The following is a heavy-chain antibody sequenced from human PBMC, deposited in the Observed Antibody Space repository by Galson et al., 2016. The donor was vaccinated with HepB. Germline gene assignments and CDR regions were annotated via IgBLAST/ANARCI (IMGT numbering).Heavy chain of an antibody. D-gene: IGHD4-17*01. CDR3: VREDYGDDPVYYYYYGMDV. CDR2: ISDDGSKK. V-gene: IGHV3-30*04. Sequence: SLRLSCAASGFTFSNYAMHWVRQAPGKGLEWVALISDDGSKKYYADSVRGRFTISRDNAKNMLYLQMNSLRAEDTALYYCVREDYGDDPVYYYYYGMDVWGQGTTVSVSS. CDR1: GFTFSNYA. J-gene: IGHJ6*02.